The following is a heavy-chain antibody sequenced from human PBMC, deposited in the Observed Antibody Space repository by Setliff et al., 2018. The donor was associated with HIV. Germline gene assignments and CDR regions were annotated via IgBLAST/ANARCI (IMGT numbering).Heavy chain of an antibody. CDR3: ARGGNGDYISFGYYYFMDV. V-gene: IGHV3-66*02. J-gene: IGHJ6*03. D-gene: IGHD4-17*01. CDR1: GFIVSGSY. CDR2: IYAGGTT. Sequence: PGGSLRLSCAASGFIVSGSYVTWVRQAPGKGLEWVSVIYAGGTTSYVHSVKGRFTVSRDNSRNTVYLQMDSLRPEDTAVYFCARGGNGDYISFGYYYFMDVWGKGTTVTVSS.